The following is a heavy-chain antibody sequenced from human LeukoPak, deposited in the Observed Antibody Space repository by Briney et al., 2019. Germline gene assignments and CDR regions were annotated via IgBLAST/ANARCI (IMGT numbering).Heavy chain of an antibody. CDR3: ARVPGGYSYYYYYMDV. Sequence: ASVRVSCKASGYTFTGYYMHGVRQAPGQGLEWMGWINPNSGGTNYAQKFQGRVTMTRDTSISTAYMELSRLRSDDTAVYYCARVPGGYSYYYYYMDVWGKGTTVTVSS. D-gene: IGHD3-10*01. V-gene: IGHV1-2*02. CDR1: GYTFTGYY. J-gene: IGHJ6*03. CDR2: INPNSGGT.